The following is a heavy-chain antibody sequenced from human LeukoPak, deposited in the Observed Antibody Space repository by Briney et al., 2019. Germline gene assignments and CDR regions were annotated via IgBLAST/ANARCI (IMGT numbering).Heavy chain of an antibody. CDR2: ISSSSSTI. D-gene: IGHD6-6*01. J-gene: IGHJ4*02. CDR1: GFTFSSYS. CDR3: ARGGQLADY. Sequence: PGGSLRLSCAASGFTFSSYSMNWVRQAPGKGLEWVSYISSSSSTIYYADSVKGRFTISRDNAKDSLYLQMNSLRVEDTAVYYCARGGQLADYWGQGTLVTVSS. V-gene: IGHV3-48*01.